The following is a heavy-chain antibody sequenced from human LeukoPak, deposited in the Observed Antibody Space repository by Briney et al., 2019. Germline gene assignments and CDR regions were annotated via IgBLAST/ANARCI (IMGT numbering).Heavy chain of an antibody. CDR1: GYTFTSYG. Sequence: ASVKVSCKASGYTFTSYGISWVRQAPGQGLEWMGWISAYNGNTNYAQKLQGRVTMTTDTSTSTAYMELRSLRSDDTAVYCCARDQTPLRFLEWLSSMDVWGQGTTVTVSS. J-gene: IGHJ6*02. V-gene: IGHV1-18*01. CDR2: ISAYNGNT. CDR3: ARDQTPLRFLEWLSSMDV. D-gene: IGHD3-3*01.